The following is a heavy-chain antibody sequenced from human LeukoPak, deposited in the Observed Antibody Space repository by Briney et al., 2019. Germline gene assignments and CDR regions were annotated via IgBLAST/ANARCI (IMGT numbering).Heavy chain of an antibody. CDR3: ARELLGHGYNSGDFDY. CDR2: IKQDGSEK. J-gene: IGHJ4*02. D-gene: IGHD5-24*01. V-gene: IGHV3-7*01. CDR1: GFTFSSYW. Sequence: GGSLRLSCAASGFTFSSYWMNWVRQAPGKGLEWVANIKQDGSEKYYVDSVKGRFTISRDNARNSLYLQMNSLRAEDTAVYYCARELLGHGYNSGDFDYWGQGTLVTVSS.